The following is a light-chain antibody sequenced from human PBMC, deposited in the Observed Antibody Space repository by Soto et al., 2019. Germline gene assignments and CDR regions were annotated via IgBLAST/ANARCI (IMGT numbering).Light chain of an antibody. CDR3: HQYSDSPPFT. V-gene: IGKV3-20*01. J-gene: IGKJ5*01. CDR1: QTIINNY. CDR2: DAS. Sequence: EIVLTQSQDTLSSSPGERATLSCRASQTIINNYLAWYQQRPGQAPRLLIYDASTRATGIPDRFSGSASGTDFTLTISRLEPEDFTVYYCHQYSDSPPFTFGQGTRLDI.